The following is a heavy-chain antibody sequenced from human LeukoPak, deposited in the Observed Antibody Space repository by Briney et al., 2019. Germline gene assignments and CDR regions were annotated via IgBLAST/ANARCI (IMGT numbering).Heavy chain of an antibody. D-gene: IGHD3-3*01. Sequence: PGGSLRLSCAASGFTFSSYWIHWVRQAPEKGLEWVSRIDSDGSDTIYADSVKGRFTTSRDNAKDTLYLQMNSLRAEDTAVYYCARGAFFHAFDTWGQGTMVTVSS. J-gene: IGHJ3*02. CDR2: IDSDGSDT. CDR1: GFTFSSYW. CDR3: ARGAFFHAFDT. V-gene: IGHV3-74*01.